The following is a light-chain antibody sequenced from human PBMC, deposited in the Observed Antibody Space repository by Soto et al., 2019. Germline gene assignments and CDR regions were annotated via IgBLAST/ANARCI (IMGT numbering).Light chain of an antibody. V-gene: IGLV2-14*01. J-gene: IGLJ2*01. CDR2: DVS. CDR3: SSYTSSSTLA. Sequence: SALTQPASVSGSPGQSITISCTGTSSDVGGYNYVSWYQQHPGKAPKLMIYDVSTRPSGVSNRFSGSKSGNTASLTISGLQAEDEADYYCSSYTSSSTLAFGGGTKLTVL. CDR1: SSDVGGYNY.